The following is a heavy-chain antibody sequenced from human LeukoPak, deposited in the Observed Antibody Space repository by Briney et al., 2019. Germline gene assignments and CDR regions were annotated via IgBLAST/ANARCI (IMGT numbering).Heavy chain of an antibody. CDR1: GFTFSSYA. J-gene: IGHJ4*02. CDR2: ISASGGST. Sequence: GGSLRLSCAASGFTFSSYAMSWVRQAPGKGLEWVSAISASGGSTYYADSVKGRFTISRDNSKNTLYLQMNSLRAEDTAVYYCAKDGRIYGSGGYPYFDYWGQGTLVTVSS. D-gene: IGHD3-10*01. V-gene: IGHV3-23*01. CDR3: AKDGRIYGSGGYPYFDY.